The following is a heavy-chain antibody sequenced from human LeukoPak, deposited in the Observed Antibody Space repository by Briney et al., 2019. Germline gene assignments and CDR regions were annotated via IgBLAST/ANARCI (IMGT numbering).Heavy chain of an antibody. J-gene: IGHJ4*02. Sequence: SETLSLTCTVSGGSISSSSYYWGWIRQPPGKGLEWIGSIYYSGSTYYNPSLKIRVTISVDTSKNQFSLKLSSVTAADTAVYYCARQGAVNIVVVPAAPLGVRGVFDYWGQGPLVTVSS. CDR3: ARQGAVNIVVVPAAPLGVRGVFDY. CDR1: GGSISSSSYY. CDR2: IYYSGST. V-gene: IGHV4-39*01. D-gene: IGHD2-2*01.